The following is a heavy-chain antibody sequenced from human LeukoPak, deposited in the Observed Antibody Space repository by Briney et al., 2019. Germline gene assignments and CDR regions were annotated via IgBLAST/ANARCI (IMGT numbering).Heavy chain of an antibody. J-gene: IGHJ4*02. Sequence: ASVKVSCKVSGYTLTELSMHWVRQAPGKGLEWMGGFDPEDGETIYAQKFQGRVTMTEDTSTDTAYMELSSLRPEDTAVYYCATLGKTPSYYFDYWGQGTLVTVSS. V-gene: IGHV1-24*01. CDR3: ATLGKTPSYYFDY. CDR2: FDPEDGET. CDR1: GYTLTELS. D-gene: IGHD3-10*01.